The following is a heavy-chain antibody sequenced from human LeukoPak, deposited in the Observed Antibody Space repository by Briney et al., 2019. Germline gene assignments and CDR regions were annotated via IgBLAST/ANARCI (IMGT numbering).Heavy chain of an antibody. D-gene: IGHD1-26*01. CDR1: GGSIRSSSYY. J-gene: IGHJ4*02. Sequence: SETLSLTCIVSGGSIRSSSYYWGWIRQPPGKGLEWIGSIYYSGSTYYNPSLKSRVTISVDTSKNQFSLKLSSVTAADTAVYYCARQGAGSYYFDYWGQGTLVTVSS. CDR3: ARQGAGSYYFDY. V-gene: IGHV4-39*01. CDR2: IYYSGST.